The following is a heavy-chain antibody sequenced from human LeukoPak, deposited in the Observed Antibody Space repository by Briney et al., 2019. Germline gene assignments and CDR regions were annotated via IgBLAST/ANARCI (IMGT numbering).Heavy chain of an antibody. J-gene: IGHJ4*02. CDR2: IYYSGST. CDR1: GGSNISSSYY. CDR3: ARMERFGVRAYYFDY. V-gene: IGHV4-39*01. D-gene: IGHD3-10*01. Sequence: SETLSLTCTVSGGSNISSSYYWGWIRQPPGKGLEWIGSIYYSGSTYYNPSLKSRVTISVDTSKNQCSLKLSSVTAADTAVYYCARMERFGVRAYYFDYWGQGNLVTVSS.